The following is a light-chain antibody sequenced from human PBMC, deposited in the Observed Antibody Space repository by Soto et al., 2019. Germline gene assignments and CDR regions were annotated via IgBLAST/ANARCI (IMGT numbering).Light chain of an antibody. J-gene: IGKJ1*01. CDR2: KAS. CDR1: QSISSW. Sequence: DIQMTQSPSTLSASLGDRVTITCRASQSISSWLAWYQQKPGKAPKLLIYKASTLKSGVPSRFRGSGSGTESTLTISSLQPDDFEPYYCQHYNSYSEACGQGTKVDIK. V-gene: IGKV1-5*03. CDR3: QHYNSYSEA.